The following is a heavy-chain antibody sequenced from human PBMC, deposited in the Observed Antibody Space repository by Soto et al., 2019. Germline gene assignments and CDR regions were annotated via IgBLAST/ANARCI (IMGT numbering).Heavy chain of an antibody. J-gene: IGHJ4*02. Sequence: GGSLRLSCAASGFTFSSYGMHWVRQAPGKGLEWVAVISYDGSNKYYADSVKGRFTISRDNSKNTLYLQMNSLRAEDTAVYYCASSPGSGGYWGQGTLVTVSS. CDR2: ISYDGSNK. V-gene: IGHV3-30*03. CDR1: GFTFSSYG. D-gene: IGHD1-1*01. CDR3: ASSPGSGGY.